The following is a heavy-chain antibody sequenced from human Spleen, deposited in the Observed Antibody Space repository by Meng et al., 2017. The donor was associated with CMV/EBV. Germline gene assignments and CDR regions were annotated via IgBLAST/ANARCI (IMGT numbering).Heavy chain of an antibody. CDR3: ARDMYSNYASPYNWFDP. CDR1: GYMFTGYY. D-gene: IGHD4-11*01. V-gene: IGHV1-2*02. J-gene: IGHJ5*02. CDR2: INPNSGGT. Sequence: ASVKVSCKASGYMFTGYYIHWVRQAPGQGQEWMGWINPNSGGTNYAQKFQGRVTMTRDLSISTVYMELSSLRSDDTAVYYCARDMYSNYASPYNWFDPWGQGTLVTVSS.